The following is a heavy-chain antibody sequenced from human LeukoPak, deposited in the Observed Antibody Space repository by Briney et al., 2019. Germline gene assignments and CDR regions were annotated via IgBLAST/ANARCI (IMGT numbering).Heavy chain of an antibody. CDR1: GGSIAYYP. V-gene: IGHV4-59*01. D-gene: IGHD3-22*01. CDR2: ITDSGNT. CDR3: ARVGSVYDSSGYRFGWFDP. J-gene: IGHJ5*02. Sequence: PSETLSLTCTVSGGSIAYYPWSWIWQPPGKELEWIGYITDSGNTKYNPSLKSRVTILVDTSKNQFSLKLSFVTAADTAVYYCARVGSVYDSSGYRFGWFDPWGQGILVTVSS.